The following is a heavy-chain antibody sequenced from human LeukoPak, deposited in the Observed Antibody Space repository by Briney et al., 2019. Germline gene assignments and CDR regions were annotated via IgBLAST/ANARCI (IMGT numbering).Heavy chain of an antibody. D-gene: IGHD5-12*01. CDR1: GFTFSSYW. CDR3: AKDRGELSGYDSGFDFDY. J-gene: IGHJ4*02. V-gene: IGHV3-23*01. Sequence: GGSLRLSCAAPGFTFSSYWMHWVRHVPGKGLEWVSAISGSGGSTYYADSVKGRFTISRDNSKNTLYLQMNSLRAEDTAVYYCAKDRGELSGYDSGFDFDYWGQGTLVTVSS. CDR2: ISGSGGST.